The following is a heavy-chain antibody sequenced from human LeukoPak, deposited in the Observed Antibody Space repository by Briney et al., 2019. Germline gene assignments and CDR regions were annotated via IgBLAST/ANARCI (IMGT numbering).Heavy chain of an antibody. D-gene: IGHD1-26*01. Sequence: VKVACKASGGTFSSYAISWVRQAPGQGLEWMGGVIPIFGTANYAQKFQGRVTITTDESTSTAYMELSSLRSEDTAVYYCARARIMGANSPFDYWGQRPLVTVSS. J-gene: IGHJ4*02. CDR3: ARARIMGANSPFDY. CDR2: VIPIFGTA. CDR1: GGTFSSYA. V-gene: IGHV1-69*13.